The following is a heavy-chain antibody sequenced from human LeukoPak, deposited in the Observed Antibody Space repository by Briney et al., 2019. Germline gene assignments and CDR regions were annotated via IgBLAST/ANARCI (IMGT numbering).Heavy chain of an antibody. Sequence: ASVTVSLKVTVYTLTELSMHWVRQPPAKGLAWMGDYDPEDGETIYTQKFKGRVTMTEDTSTDTAYMELSSLRSEDTAVYYCATDYVWGSYRHWGQGTLVTVSS. CDR1: VYTLTELS. J-gene: IGHJ4*02. CDR3: ATDYVWGSYRH. D-gene: IGHD3-16*02. V-gene: IGHV1-24*01. CDR2: YDPEDGET.